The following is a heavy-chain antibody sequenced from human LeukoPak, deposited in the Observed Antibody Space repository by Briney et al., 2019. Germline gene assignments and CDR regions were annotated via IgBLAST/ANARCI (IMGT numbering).Heavy chain of an antibody. CDR3: ARYDVWGTYRAFDY. CDR2: IYTSGST. CDR1: GGSISGYY. Sequence: PSETLSLTCTVSGGSISGYYWTWIRQPPGKGLEWIGRIYTSGSTNYNPSLKSRVTISVDTSKNQFSLKLSSVTAADTAMYYCARYDVWGTYRAFDYWGQGTLVTVSS. J-gene: IGHJ4*02. V-gene: IGHV4-4*07. D-gene: IGHD3-16*02.